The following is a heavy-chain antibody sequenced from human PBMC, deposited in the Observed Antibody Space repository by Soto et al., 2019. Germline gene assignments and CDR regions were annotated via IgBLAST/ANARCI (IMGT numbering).Heavy chain of an antibody. CDR2: ISSNRWTI. CDR3: ARGPSAADPLSDWYFDL. J-gene: IGHJ2*01. V-gene: IGHV3-48*02. D-gene: IGHD6-13*01. Sequence: EVQLVESGGGLVQPGGSLRLSCAASGFTVSSYSMNWVRQAPGKVLEWVSYISSNRWTIYYADTVKGRFTISRDNAENSLYLQMNSLRDEDTAVYYCARGPSAADPLSDWYFDLWGRGTLGTVSS. CDR1: GFTVSSYS.